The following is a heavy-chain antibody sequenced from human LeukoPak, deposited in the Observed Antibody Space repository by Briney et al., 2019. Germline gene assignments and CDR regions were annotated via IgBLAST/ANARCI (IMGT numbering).Heavy chain of an antibody. V-gene: IGHV3-7*03. CDR3: ATSTAAAGTD. CDR2: IKQDGSEK. D-gene: IGHD6-13*01. J-gene: IGHJ4*02. Sequence: GESLRLSCAASGFTFSNLWMSWVRQAPGKGLKWVANIKQDGSEKYYVDSVKGRFTISRDNAQNSLYLQMNSLRAEDTAIYYCATSTAAAGTDWGQGTLVTVSS. CDR1: GFTFSNLW.